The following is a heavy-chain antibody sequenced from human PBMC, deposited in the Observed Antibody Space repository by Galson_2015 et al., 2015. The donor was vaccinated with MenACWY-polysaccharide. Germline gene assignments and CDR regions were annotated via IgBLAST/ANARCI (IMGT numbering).Heavy chain of an antibody. CDR2: MNPNSGNT. D-gene: IGHD6-19*01. CDR1: GYTFTSYD. J-gene: IGHJ1*01. Sequence: PVKVSCKASGYTFTSYDINWVRQATGQGLEWMGWMNPNSGNTVYAQKFQGRVTMTRNTSISTAYMELSSLRSEDTAVYYCTRWTVRGWRYEYFQHWGQGTLVTVSS. V-gene: IGHV1-8*01. CDR3: TRWTVRGWRYEYFQH.